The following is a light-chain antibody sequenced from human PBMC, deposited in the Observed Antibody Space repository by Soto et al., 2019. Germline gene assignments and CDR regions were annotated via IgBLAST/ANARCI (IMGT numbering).Light chain of an antibody. CDR1: SSDVGGYNY. V-gene: IGLV2-14*01. Sequence: QSVLTQPASVSGSPGQSITISCTGTSSDVGGYNYVSWYQQHPGKAPKLMIYEVSNRPSGVSNRFSGSKSGNTASLTISGLQAEDEADYYCSSYTRSSTLVFGGGTKRTVL. CDR2: EVS. J-gene: IGLJ3*02. CDR3: SSYTRSSTLV.